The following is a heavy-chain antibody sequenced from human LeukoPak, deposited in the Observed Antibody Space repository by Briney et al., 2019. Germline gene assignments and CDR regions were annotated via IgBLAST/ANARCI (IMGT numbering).Heavy chain of an antibody. Sequence: PPGGSLRLSCAASGFTFSSYAMSWVRQAPGKGLEWVSAISGSGGSTYYADSVKGRFTISRDNSKNTLYLQMNSLRAEDTAVYYCARLVGDVTTWDCWGQGTLVTVS. CDR3: ARLVGDVTTWDC. CDR1: GFTFSSYA. CDR2: ISGSGGST. J-gene: IGHJ4*02. V-gene: IGHV3-23*01. D-gene: IGHD1-26*01.